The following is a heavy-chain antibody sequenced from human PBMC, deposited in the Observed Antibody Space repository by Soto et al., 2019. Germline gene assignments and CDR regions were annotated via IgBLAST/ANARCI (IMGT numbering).Heavy chain of an antibody. CDR2: ISGDGATT. CDR3: ARDLTSSGRSTYLGY. D-gene: IGHD6-19*01. V-gene: IGHV3-23*01. Sequence: GSLRLSCAASGFTFSSYALSWVRQAPGKGLEWVSGISGDGATTYYTDSVKGRFTISRDSSTNTLYLQMNSLRAEDSAVYFCARDLTSSGRSTYLGYWGQGTLVTVSS. J-gene: IGHJ4*02. CDR1: GFTFSSYA.